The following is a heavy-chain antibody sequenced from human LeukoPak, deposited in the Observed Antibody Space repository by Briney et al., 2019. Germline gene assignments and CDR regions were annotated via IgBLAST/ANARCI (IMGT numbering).Heavy chain of an antibody. Sequence: GGSLRLSCAASGFTFSSYGMHWVRHAPGKGLEWVAFIRYDGSNKYYADSVKGRFTISRDNSKNTLYLQMNSLRAEDTAVYYCAKRGYCSSTSCYSPWFDPWGQGTLVTVSS. V-gene: IGHV3-30*02. J-gene: IGHJ5*02. CDR2: IRYDGSNK. D-gene: IGHD2-2*02. CDR1: GFTFSSYG. CDR3: AKRGYCSSTSCYSPWFDP.